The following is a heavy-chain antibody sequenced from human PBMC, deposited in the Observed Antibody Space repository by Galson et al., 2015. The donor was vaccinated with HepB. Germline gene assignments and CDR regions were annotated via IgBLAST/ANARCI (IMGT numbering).Heavy chain of an antibody. CDR3: ARDYVWGTYRYGDYFDY. J-gene: IGHJ4*02. V-gene: IGHV3-7*01. CDR1: GFTSSSYW. CDR2: IKQDGSEK. D-gene: IGHD3-16*02. Sequence: SLRLSCAASGFTSSSYWMSWVRQAPGKGLEWVANIKQDGSEKYYVDSVKGRFTISRDNAKNSLYLQMNSLRAEDTAVYYCARDYVWGTYRYGDYFDYWGQGTLVTVSS.